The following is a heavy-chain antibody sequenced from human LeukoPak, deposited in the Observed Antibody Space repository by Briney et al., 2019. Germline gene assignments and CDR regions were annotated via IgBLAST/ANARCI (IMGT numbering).Heavy chain of an antibody. CDR1: GGTFSSYA. CDR2: IIPIFGTA. CDR3: ARAIGGEFGELAFTWFDP. Sequence: GASAKVSCKASGGTFSSYAISWVRQAPGQGLEWMGGIIPIFGTANYAQKFQGRVTITADESTSTAYMELSSLRSEDTAVYYCARAIGGEFGELAFTWFDPWGQGTLVTVSS. D-gene: IGHD3-10*01. V-gene: IGHV1-69*13. J-gene: IGHJ5*02.